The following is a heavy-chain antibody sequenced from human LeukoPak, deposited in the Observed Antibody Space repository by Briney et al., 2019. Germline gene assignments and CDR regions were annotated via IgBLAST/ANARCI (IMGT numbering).Heavy chain of an antibody. J-gene: IGHJ3*02. CDR3: ARVVKPYYGSGSYYNVDDAFDI. Sequence: ASVKVSCKASGYTFTSYDINWVRQATGQGLEWMGWMNPNSGNTGYAQKFQGRVTMTRNTSISTAYMELSSLRSEDTAVYYCARVVKPYYGSGSYYNVDDAFDIWGQGTMVTVSS. CDR1: GYTFTSYD. V-gene: IGHV1-8*01. D-gene: IGHD3-10*01. CDR2: MNPNSGNT.